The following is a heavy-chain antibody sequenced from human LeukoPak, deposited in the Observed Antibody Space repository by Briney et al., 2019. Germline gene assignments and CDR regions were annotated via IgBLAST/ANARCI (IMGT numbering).Heavy chain of an antibody. D-gene: IGHD2-15*01. J-gene: IGHJ4*02. CDR3: ARDELDCSGGSCYFSRGDY. V-gene: IGHV3-21*01. Sequence: GGSLRLSCEASGFTFSSYSMNWVRQAPGKGLEWVSSISSSSSYIYYADSVKGRFTISRDNAKNSLYLQMNSLRAEDTAVYYCARDELDCSGGSCYFSRGDYWGQGTLVTVSS. CDR1: GFTFSSYS. CDR2: ISSSSSYI.